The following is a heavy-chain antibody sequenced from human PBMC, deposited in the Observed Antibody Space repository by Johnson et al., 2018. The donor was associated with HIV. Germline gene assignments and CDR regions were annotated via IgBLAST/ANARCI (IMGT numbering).Heavy chain of an antibody. CDR3: ARELTYYYGSGSYPSGLDAFDI. D-gene: IGHD3-10*01. V-gene: IGHV3-20*04. Sequence: VQLVESGGGVVRPGGSLRLSCAASGFSFDDYGMNWVRQVPGKGLEWVSGITWNGGSSTYADSVKGRFPISMDNAKDSLYLQMNSLRAEDTAWYYCARELTYYYGSGSYPSGLDAFDIWGQGTMVTVSS. CDR2: ITWNGGSS. J-gene: IGHJ3*02. CDR1: GFSFDDYG.